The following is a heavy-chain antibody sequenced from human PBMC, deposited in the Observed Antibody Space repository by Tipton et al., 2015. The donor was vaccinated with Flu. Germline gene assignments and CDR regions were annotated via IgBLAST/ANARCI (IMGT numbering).Heavy chain of an antibody. CDR1: GGSLSGYY. CDR2: INHSGGS. J-gene: IGHJ3*01. D-gene: IGHD3-22*01. Sequence: TLSLTCAVYGGSLSGYYLSWIRQPPGKGLEWIGEINHSGGSNYNPSLKSRVTISVDKSKNQFSLKLSSVTAADTAVYYCARDYYDSRHDAFDLWGQGIMVTVSS. V-gene: IGHV4-34*01. CDR3: ARDYYDSRHDAFDL.